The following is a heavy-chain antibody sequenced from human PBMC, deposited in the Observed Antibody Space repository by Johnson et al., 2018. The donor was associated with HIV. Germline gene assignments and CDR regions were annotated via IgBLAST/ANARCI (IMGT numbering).Heavy chain of an antibody. V-gene: IGHV3-30*04. CDR2: ISYDGSNK. CDR3: TTVDCGGDCYSGDACDI. Sequence: QVQLVESGGGLVQPGGSLRLSCAASGFTFSSYAMHWVRQAPGKGLEWVAVISYDGSNKYYADSVKGRFTISRDNSKNTLYLQMNSLTTEDTAVYYCTTVDCGGDCYSGDACDIWGQGTMVTVSS. D-gene: IGHD2-21*01. J-gene: IGHJ3*02. CDR1: GFTFSSYA.